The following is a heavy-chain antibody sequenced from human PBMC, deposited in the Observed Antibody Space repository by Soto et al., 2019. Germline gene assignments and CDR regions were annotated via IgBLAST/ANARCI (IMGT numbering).Heavy chain of an antibody. Sequence: SGPTLVNPTQTLTLTCTFSGFSLTTSGVGVGRIRQPPGKALEWLALIYWNDDKRYSPSLRTRLAIAKDTSKNQVVLTMTNMNPVDTATYFCARRPPYSNYVDDWGQGALVTVSS. J-gene: IGHJ4*02. D-gene: IGHD4-4*01. CDR3: ARRPPYSNYVDD. V-gene: IGHV2-5*01. CDR1: GFSLTTSGVG. CDR2: IYWNDDK.